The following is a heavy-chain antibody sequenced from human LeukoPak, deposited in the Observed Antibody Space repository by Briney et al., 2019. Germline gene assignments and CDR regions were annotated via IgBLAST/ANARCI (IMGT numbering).Heavy chain of an antibody. CDR2: TWYDGSNK. D-gene: IGHD3-22*01. Sequence: GGSLRLSCAASGFTFSSYGMHWVRQAPGKGLEWVAVTWYDGSNKYYADSVKGRFTISRDNSKNTLYLQMNSLRAEDTAVYYCARDPEDSSGYYLGYWGQGTLVTVSS. V-gene: IGHV3-33*01. CDR1: GFTFSSYG. J-gene: IGHJ4*02. CDR3: ARDPEDSSGYYLGY.